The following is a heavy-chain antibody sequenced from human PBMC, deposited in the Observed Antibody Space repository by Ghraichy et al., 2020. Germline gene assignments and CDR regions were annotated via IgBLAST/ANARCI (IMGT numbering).Heavy chain of an antibody. J-gene: IGHJ4*02. CDR1: GIDFTSSA. CDR2: ISILEGNTK. D-gene: IGHD4-17*01. V-gene: IGHV3-30-3*02. Sequence: LSLTCAASGIDFTSSAMDWVRQILSKGLEWGAFISILEGNTKNSVESVKGRFTISRDNSKNTVFLQMDSLRVEDTAVYYCARGADYAFDLWSQGTLVTVSS. CDR3: ARGADYAFDL.